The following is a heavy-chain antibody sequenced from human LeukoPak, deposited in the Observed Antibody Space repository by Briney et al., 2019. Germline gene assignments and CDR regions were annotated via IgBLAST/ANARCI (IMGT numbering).Heavy chain of an antibody. CDR2: INHSGST. J-gene: IGHJ6*04. CDR1: GGSFSGYY. Sequence: PSETLSLTCDVYGGSFSGYYWSWIRQPPGKGLEWVGEINHSGSTNYNPSLKSRVTISVDTSKNQFSLNMRSVTAADTAVYYCARGQYYYGLDVWGKGTTVTVSS. CDR3: ARGQYYYGLDV. V-gene: IGHV4-34*01.